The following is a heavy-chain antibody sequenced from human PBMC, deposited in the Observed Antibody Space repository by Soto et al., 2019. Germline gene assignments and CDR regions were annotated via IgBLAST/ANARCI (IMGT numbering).Heavy chain of an antibody. CDR3: ARGAFWTYYDFWSGYNNWFDP. Sequence: ASVKVSCKASGYTFTSYDINWVRQATGQGLEWMGWMNPNSGNTGYAQKFQGRVTMTRNTSISTAYMELSSLRSEDTAVYYCARGAFWTYYDFWSGYNNWFDPWGQGTLVTVSS. CDR1: GYTFTSYD. V-gene: IGHV1-8*01. CDR2: MNPNSGNT. J-gene: IGHJ5*02. D-gene: IGHD3-3*01.